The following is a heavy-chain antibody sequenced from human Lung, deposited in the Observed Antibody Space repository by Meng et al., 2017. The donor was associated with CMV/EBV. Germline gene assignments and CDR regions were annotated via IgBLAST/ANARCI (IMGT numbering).Heavy chain of an antibody. D-gene: IGHD3-22*01. CDR2: IFYSGTT. V-gene: IGHV4-30-4*08. Sequence: GSMNSGDYYWSWLRQPPGKGLEWIGSIFYSGTTYYNPSLKSRITMSAETSKNQFSLRLSSVTAADTAVYFCARDHYYYSSGYNWFDPWGQGTLVTVSS. CDR1: GSMNSGDYY. J-gene: IGHJ5*02. CDR3: ARDHYYYSSGYNWFDP.